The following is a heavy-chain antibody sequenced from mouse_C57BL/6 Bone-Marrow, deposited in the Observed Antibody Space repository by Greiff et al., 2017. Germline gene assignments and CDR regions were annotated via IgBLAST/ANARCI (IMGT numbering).Heavy chain of an antibody. J-gene: IGHJ4*01. V-gene: IGHV1-72*01. D-gene: IGHD2-12*01. CDR2: IDPNSGGS. CDR1: GYTFTSYW. CDR3: ARLRRRVYYYAMDY. Sequence: QVQLQQPGAELVKPGASVKLSCKASGYTFTSYWMHWVKQRPGRGLEWIGRIDPNSGGSKYNEKFKSKATLTVDKPSSTAYMQLSSLTSEDSAVYYCARLRRRVYYYAMDYWGQGTSVTVSS.